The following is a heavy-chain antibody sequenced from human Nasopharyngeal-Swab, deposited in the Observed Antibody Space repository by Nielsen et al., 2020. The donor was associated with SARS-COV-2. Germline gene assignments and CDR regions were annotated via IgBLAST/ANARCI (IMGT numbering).Heavy chain of an antibody. Sequence: ASVKVSCKASGCTFTSYGISWVRQAPGQGLEWMGWISAYNGNTNYAQKLQGRVTMTTDTSTSAAYMELRSLRSDDTAVYYCASPVLSDAFDIWGQGTMVTVSS. CDR1: GCTFTSYG. CDR2: ISAYNGNT. CDR3: ASPVLSDAFDI. V-gene: IGHV1-18*04. D-gene: IGHD2-8*01. J-gene: IGHJ3*02.